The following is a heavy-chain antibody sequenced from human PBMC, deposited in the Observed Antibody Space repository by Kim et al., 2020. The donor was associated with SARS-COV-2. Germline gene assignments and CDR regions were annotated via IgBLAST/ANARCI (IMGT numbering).Heavy chain of an antibody. Sequence: PPLKSGVTIAIDTSKNQFSLKLGSVTAADTAVYYCARARITMIVVDAFDIWGQGTMVTVSS. J-gene: IGHJ3*02. CDR3: ARARITMIVVDAFDI. D-gene: IGHD3-22*01. V-gene: IGHV4-31*02.